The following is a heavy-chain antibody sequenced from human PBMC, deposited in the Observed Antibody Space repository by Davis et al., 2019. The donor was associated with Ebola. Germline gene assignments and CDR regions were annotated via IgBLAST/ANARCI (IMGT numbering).Heavy chain of an antibody. CDR2: ISAYNGNT. Sequence: ASVKVSCKASGGTFSSYAISWVRQAPGQGLEWMGWISAYNGNTNYAQKLQGRVTMTTDTSTSTAYMELRSLRSDDTAVYYCARGMTAYCGGDCYTDFDYWGQGTLVTVSS. CDR3: ARGMTAYCGGDCYTDFDY. J-gene: IGHJ4*02. D-gene: IGHD2-21*02. CDR1: GGTFSSYA. V-gene: IGHV1-18*01.